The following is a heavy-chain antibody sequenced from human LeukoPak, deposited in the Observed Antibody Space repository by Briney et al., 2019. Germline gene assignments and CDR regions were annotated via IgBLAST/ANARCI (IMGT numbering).Heavy chain of an antibody. CDR1: GFSLSTSGVG. CDR2: IYWDDDK. CDR3: AHRHSTGSPRYYDSSGYNYLFFDY. J-gene: IGHJ4*02. V-gene: IGHV2-5*02. D-gene: IGHD3-22*01. Sequence: SGPTLFKPTQTLTLTCTFSGFSLSTSGVGVGWIRQPPGKALEWLALIYWDDDKRYSPSLKSRLTITKDTSKNQVVLTMTNMDPVDTATYYCAHRHSTGSPRYYDSSGYNYLFFDYWGQGTLVTVSS.